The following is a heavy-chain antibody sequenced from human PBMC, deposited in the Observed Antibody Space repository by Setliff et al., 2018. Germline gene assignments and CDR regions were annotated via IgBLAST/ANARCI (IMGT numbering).Heavy chain of an antibody. J-gene: IGHJ3*02. CDR1: RFTFSNYA. Sequence: GGSLRLSCAASRFTFSNYAMSWVRQAPGKGLEWVSAISASGRTTYSADSVKGRFTISRDNSKNTLSLQMNSLRAEDTAVYHCAKSVGSGYRDAFDIWGQGTMVTVSS. V-gene: IGHV3-23*01. CDR3: AKSVGSGYRDAFDI. D-gene: IGHD3-22*01. CDR2: ISASGRTT.